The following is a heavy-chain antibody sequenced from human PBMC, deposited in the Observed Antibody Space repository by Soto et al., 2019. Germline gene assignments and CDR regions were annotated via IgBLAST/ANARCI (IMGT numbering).Heavy chain of an antibody. CDR2: IIPIFGTA. CDR1: GGTFSSYA. D-gene: IGHD2-21*02. V-gene: IGHV1-69*13. CDR3: ARDQYCGGDCYLYYFDY. J-gene: IGHJ4*02. Sequence: GASVKVSCKASGGTFSSYAISWVRQAPGQGLEWMGGIIPIFGTANYAQKFQGRVTITADESTSTAYMELSSLRSEDTAVYYCARDQYCGGDCYLYYFDYWGPGTLVTVSS.